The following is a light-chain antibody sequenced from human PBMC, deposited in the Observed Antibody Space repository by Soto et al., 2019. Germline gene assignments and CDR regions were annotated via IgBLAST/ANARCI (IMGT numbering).Light chain of an antibody. CDR2: EVD. Sequence: QSALTQPASVSGSPGQSITISCTGTSSDLSDSNYVSWYQQYPGKAPRLMIYEVDVRPSGVSSRFSGSKSGNTASLTISGLQGEDEADYYCSSYTSSNTLIFGGGTQLTVL. CDR3: SSYTSSNTLI. V-gene: IGLV2-14*01. CDR1: SSDLSDSNY. J-gene: IGLJ2*01.